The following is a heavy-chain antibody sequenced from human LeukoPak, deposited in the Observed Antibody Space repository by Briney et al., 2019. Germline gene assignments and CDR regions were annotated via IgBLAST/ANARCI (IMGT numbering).Heavy chain of an antibody. CDR1: GGSFSGYY. J-gene: IGHJ4*02. Sequence: SETLSLTCAVYGGSFSGYYWSWIRQPPGKGLEWIGEINHSGSTNYNPSLKSRVTISVDTSKNQSSLKLSSVTAADTAVYYCARNDYGDYVFDYWGQGTLVTVSS. D-gene: IGHD4-17*01. CDR2: INHSGST. CDR3: ARNDYGDYVFDY. V-gene: IGHV4-34*01.